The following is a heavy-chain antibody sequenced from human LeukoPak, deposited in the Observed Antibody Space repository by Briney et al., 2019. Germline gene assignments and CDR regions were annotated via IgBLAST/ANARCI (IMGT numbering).Heavy chain of an antibody. CDR3: AKNRGHCVDGVCHNYYYMDV. Sequence: GGSLRLSCAASGFTFSSYAMTWVRQAPGKGLEWVSTVSGSAGRTDYADSVKGRFTISRDNLKNTLYLQMNGMRAEDTAVYYCAKNRGHCVDGVCHNYYYMDVWGRGTTVTVSS. CDR2: VSGSAGRT. CDR1: GFTFSSYA. V-gene: IGHV3-23*01. J-gene: IGHJ6*03. D-gene: IGHD2-8*02.